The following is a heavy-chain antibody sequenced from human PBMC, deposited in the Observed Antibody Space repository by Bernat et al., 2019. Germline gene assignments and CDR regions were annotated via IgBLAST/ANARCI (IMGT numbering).Heavy chain of an antibody. V-gene: IGHV3-33*08. CDR3: ARGGYCSSTSCYEHYYYYMDV. CDR1: GFTFSSYA. Sequence: QVQLVESGGGVVQPGRSLRLSCAASGFTFSSYAMHWVRQAPGKGLEWVAVMWYDGSNKYYADSVKGRFTISRDNSKNTLYLQMNSLRAEDTAVYYCARGGYCSSTSCYEHYYYYMDVWGKGTTVTVSS. D-gene: IGHD2-2*01. J-gene: IGHJ6*03. CDR2: MWYDGSNK.